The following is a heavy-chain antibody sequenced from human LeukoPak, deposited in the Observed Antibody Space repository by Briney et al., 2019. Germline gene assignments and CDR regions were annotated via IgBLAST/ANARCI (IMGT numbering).Heavy chain of an antibody. CDR3: AREAEMATMSSFDY. Sequence: GGSLRLSCAASGFSFKDTGMHWVRQAPGKGLEWVAVISYDGSNKYYADSVKGRFTISRDNSKNTLYLQMNSLRAEDTAVYYCAREAEMATMSSFDYWGQGTLVTVSS. CDR2: ISYDGSNK. J-gene: IGHJ4*02. D-gene: IGHD5-24*01. CDR1: GFSFKDTG. V-gene: IGHV3-30*19.